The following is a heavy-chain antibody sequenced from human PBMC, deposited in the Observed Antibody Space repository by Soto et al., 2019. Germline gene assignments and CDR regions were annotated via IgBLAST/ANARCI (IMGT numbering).Heavy chain of an antibody. D-gene: IGHD1-26*01. CDR2: ISSSSSYT. Sequence: QVQLVESGGGLVKPGGSLRLSCAASGFTFSDYYMSWIRQAPGKGLEWVSYISSSSSYTNYADSVKGRFTISRDNAKNSLYLQMNSLRAEDTAVYYCARDSDANAFDIWGQGTMVTVSS. CDR3: ARDSDANAFDI. CDR1: GFTFSDYY. J-gene: IGHJ3*02. V-gene: IGHV3-11*05.